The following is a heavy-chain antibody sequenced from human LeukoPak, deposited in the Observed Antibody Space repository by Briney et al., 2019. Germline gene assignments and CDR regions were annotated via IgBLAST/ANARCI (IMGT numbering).Heavy chain of an antibody. CDR3: ARDDGTAIDY. CDR2: IYYSGST. D-gene: IGHD5-18*01. CDR1: GGSISSYY. V-gene: IGHV4-59*01. J-gene: IGHJ4*02. Sequence: SETLSLTCTVSGGSISSYYWSWIRQPPGKGLEWIGYIYYSGSTNYNPSLKGRVTISVDTSTNQFSLKLSSVTAADTAVYYCARDDGTAIDYWGQGTLVTVSS.